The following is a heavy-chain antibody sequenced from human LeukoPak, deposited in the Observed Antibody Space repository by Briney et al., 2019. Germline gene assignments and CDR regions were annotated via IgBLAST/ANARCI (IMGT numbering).Heavy chain of an antibody. J-gene: IGHJ4*02. CDR3: ARDIPAGLFTIFGVVTMAPSFDY. CDR2: ISAYNGNT. V-gene: IGHV1-18*01. Sequence: GASVKVSCKASGYTFTSYGISWVRQAPGQGLEWMGWISAYNGNTNYAQKLQGRVTMTTDTSTSTAYMELRSLRSDDTAVYYCARDIPAGLFTIFGVVTMAPSFDYWGQGTLVTVSS. D-gene: IGHD3-3*01. CDR1: GYTFTSYG.